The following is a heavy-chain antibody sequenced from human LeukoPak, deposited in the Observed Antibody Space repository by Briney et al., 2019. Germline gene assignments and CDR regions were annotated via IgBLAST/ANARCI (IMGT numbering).Heavy chain of an antibody. D-gene: IGHD2-15*01. Sequence: SETLSLTCTVSGGSISNYYWSWIRQTPGKGLQWIGYIYYSRSTNYSPSLQGRVIISVDTSKNQFSLNLTSVTAADTAVYYCARENRYCTGGNCYETLDYWGQGTLVTVFS. V-gene: IGHV4-59*01. CDR2: IYYSRST. J-gene: IGHJ4*02. CDR1: GGSISNYY. CDR3: ARENRYCTGGNCYETLDY.